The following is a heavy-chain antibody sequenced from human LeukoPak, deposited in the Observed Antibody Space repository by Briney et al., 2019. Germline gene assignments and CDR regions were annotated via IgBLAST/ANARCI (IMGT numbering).Heavy chain of an antibody. J-gene: IGHJ4*02. CDR1: GFILDNYA. D-gene: IGHD6-19*01. CDR3: ARESETSGWYDY. V-gene: IGHV3-43*02. CDR2: ISGDGGST. Sequence: GGSLRLSCAAPGFILDNYAIHWVRQAPGTGLEWVSLISGDGGSTFYADSVRGRFTISRDNTRKSLSLQMSSLRSEDTALYYCARESETSGWYDYWGQGTLVTVSS.